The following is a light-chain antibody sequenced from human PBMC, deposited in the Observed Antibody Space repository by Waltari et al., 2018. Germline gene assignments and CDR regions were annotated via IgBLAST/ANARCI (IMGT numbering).Light chain of an antibody. CDR3: QKYESLPAT. Sequence: EIVLTQSPGTLSLSPGERATLSCRASRSVSKYLAWYQQKPGQAPWLLIYHASTRATGIPDRFSGSGSGTDFILTISRLEPEYFAVYYCQKYESLPATFGQGTKVEIK. V-gene: IGKV3-20*01. J-gene: IGKJ1*01. CDR1: RSVSKY. CDR2: HAS.